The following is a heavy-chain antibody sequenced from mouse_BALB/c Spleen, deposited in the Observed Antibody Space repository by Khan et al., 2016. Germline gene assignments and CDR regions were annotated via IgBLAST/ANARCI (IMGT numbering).Heavy chain of an antibody. CDR1: GDSITSGY. CDR2: ISYCGGA. V-gene: IGHV3-8*02. J-gene: IGHJ1*01. CDR3: ARYRGDWYFDV. Sequence: EVQLQESGPSLVKPSQTLSLTCSVTGDSITSGYWTWIRKFPGNKLDYMWYISYCGGAYYNPSLKSRISIPRYTSKNQYYLRLNSGTTEDRVTCYCARYRGDWYFDVWGAGTTGTVSS.